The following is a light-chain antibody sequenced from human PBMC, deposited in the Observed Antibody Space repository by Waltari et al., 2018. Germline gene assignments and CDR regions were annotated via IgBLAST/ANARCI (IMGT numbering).Light chain of an antibody. CDR1: TSY. CDR2: RNS. V-gene: IGLV1-47*01. Sequence: QSVLTQPPSASGTPGQRVTISCTGSTSYIYWYQQLPGMAPKLLIYRNSQRPSGVPDRFSGSKSGTSASLTISGLRSEDEADYYCAAWDVSLSARVFGGGTKLTVL. CDR3: AAWDVSLSARV. J-gene: IGLJ3*02.